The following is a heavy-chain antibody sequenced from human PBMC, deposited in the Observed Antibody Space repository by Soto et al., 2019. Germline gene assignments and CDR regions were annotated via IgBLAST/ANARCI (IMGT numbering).Heavy chain of an antibody. V-gene: IGHV3-23*01. CDR2: ISGSGGSI. CDR3: AKSWVEMATTFFDY. D-gene: IGHD1-1*01. CDR1: GFTFSSYA. J-gene: IGHJ4*02. Sequence: PGGSLRLSCAASGFTFSSYAMSWVRQAPGKGLEWVSAISGSGGSIYYADSVKGWFTISRDNSKNTLYLQMNSLRAEDTAVYYCAKSWVEMATTFFDYWGQGTLVTVSS.